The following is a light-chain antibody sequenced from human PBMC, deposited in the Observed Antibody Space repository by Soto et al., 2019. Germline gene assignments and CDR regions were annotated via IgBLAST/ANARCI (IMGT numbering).Light chain of an antibody. V-gene: IGLV4-60*02. CDR1: SRHSSYI. CDR3: ETWDTNTRV. CDR2: FEGSGTY. J-gene: IGLJ3*02. Sequence: QSVLTQSSSASASLGSSVKITCTLSSRHSSYIIAWHQQQPGKAPRHLMKFEGSGTYNKGSGIPDRFSGSSSGADRYLTISNLQFEDEADYYCETWDTNTRVFGGGTKVTVL.